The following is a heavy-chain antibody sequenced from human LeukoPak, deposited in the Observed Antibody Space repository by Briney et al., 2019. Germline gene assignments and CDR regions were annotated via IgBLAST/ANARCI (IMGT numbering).Heavy chain of an antibody. CDR2: ISAYNCNT. CDR3: ARERLTHARGYSYGYNY. Sequence: ASVKVSRKASGYTFTSYGISWVRQAPGQGLEWMGWISAYNCNTNYAQKLQGRVTMTTDTSTSTAYMELRSLRSDATAVYYCARERLTHARGYSYGYNYWGQGTLVTVSS. J-gene: IGHJ4*02. V-gene: IGHV1-18*01. CDR1: GYTFTSYG. D-gene: IGHD5-18*01.